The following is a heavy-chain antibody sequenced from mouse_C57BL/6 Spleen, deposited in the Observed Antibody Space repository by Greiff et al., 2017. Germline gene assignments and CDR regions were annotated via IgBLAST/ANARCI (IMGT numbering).Heavy chain of an antibody. CDR1: GYTFTSYW. CDR2: IHPNSGST. J-gene: IGHJ3*01. CDR3: ARIDYGNSWFAY. V-gene: IGHV1-64*01. D-gene: IGHD2-1*01. Sequence: QVQLQQPGAELVKPGASVKLSCKASGYTFTSYWMHWVKQRPGQGLEWIGMIHPNSGSTNYNEKFKSKATLTVDKSSSTAYMQLSSLTSEDSAVYYWARIDYGNSWFAYWGQGTLVTVSA.